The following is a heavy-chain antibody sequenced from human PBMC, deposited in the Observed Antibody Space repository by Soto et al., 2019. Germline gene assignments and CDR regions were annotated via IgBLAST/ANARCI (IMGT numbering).Heavy chain of an antibody. Sequence: ASVKVSCKASGYTFTSYYMHWVRQAPGQGLEWMGIINPSGGSTSYAQKFQGRVTMTRDTSTSTVYMELSSLRSEGTAVYYCASSLPYYYDSSGPGAFDIWGQGTMVTVSS. CDR2: INPSGGST. J-gene: IGHJ3*02. V-gene: IGHV1-46*01. D-gene: IGHD3-22*01. CDR3: ASSLPYYYDSSGPGAFDI. CDR1: GYTFTSYY.